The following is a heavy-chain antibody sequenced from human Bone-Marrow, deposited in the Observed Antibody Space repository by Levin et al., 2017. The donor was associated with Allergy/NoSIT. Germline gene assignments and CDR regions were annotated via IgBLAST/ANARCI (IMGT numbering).Heavy chain of an antibody. Sequence: PGGSLRLSCAASGFTFSSYAMNWVRQAPGKGLKWVSAISGSGSTYNADSVKGRFTISRDNSKNTLYLQMNSLRAEDTAVYYCAKGDSSGWYGNFDYWGQGTLVTVSS. D-gene: IGHD6-19*01. V-gene: IGHV3-23*01. CDR2: ISGSGST. CDR3: AKGDSSGWYGNFDY. CDR1: GFTFSSYA. J-gene: IGHJ4*02.